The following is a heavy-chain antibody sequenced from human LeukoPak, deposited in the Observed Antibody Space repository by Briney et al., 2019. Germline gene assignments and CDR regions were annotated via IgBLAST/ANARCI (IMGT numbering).Heavy chain of an antibody. V-gene: IGHV4-31*03. CDR1: GGSISSGGYY. CDR3: ARGARRIAARVVFGWFDP. Sequence: SQTLSLTCTVSGGSISSGGYYWSWIRQHPGKGLEWIGYIYYSGGTYYNPSLKSRVTISVDTSKNQFSLKLSSVTAADTAVYYCARGARRIAARVVFGWFDPWGQGTLVTVSS. D-gene: IGHD6-6*01. CDR2: IYYSGGT. J-gene: IGHJ5*02.